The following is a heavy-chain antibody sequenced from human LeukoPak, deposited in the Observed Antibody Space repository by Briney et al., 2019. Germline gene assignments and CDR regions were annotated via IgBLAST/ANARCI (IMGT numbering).Heavy chain of an antibody. D-gene: IGHD5-12*01. J-gene: IGHJ4*02. CDR2: IYYSGST. Sequence: SQTLSLTCTVSGGSIGSGGYYWSCIRQHPGKGLEWIGYIYYSGSTYYNPSLRSQVNILLDTSKNHFSLMLNSVTAADKAVYYCARVGGYSGYGAFWGQGTLVTVSS. CDR3: ARVGGYSGYGAF. V-gene: IGHV4-31*01. CDR1: GGSIGSGGYY.